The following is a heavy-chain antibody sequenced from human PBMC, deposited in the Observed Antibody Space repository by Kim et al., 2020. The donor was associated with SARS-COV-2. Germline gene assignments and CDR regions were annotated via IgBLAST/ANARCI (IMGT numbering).Heavy chain of an antibody. V-gene: IGHV4-59*08. Sequence: YNPSLKSRVTISVDTSKNQFSLKLSSVTAADTAVYYWARRPDDTGGWFDPWGQGTLVTVSS. J-gene: IGHJ5*02. CDR3: ARRPDDTGGWFDP. D-gene: IGHD3-22*01.